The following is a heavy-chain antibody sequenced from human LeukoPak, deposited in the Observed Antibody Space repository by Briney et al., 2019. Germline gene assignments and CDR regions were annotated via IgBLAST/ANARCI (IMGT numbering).Heavy chain of an antibody. CDR3: VRDLMSMGATTAYLHH. CDR1: GFTFSDYS. Sequence: GGSLRLSCAASGFTFSDYSMNWVRQAPGKGLEWVASVSRTSRHVYYAGSVKGRFTISRDNAKNSLYLQMNSLRDEDMAVYFCVRDLMSMGATTAYLHHWGQGTLVTVSS. D-gene: IGHD1-26*01. J-gene: IGHJ1*01. V-gene: IGHV3-21*01. CDR2: VSRTSRHV.